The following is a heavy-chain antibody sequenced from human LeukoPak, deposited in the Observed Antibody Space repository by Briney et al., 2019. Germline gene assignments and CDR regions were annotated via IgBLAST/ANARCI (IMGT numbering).Heavy chain of an antibody. V-gene: IGHV3-23*01. CDR2: ITNSGGST. D-gene: IGHD1-26*01. CDR3: ARGGFIGGATGADY. CDR1: GFTFSSYA. Sequence: GGSLRLSCAASGFTFSSYAMNWVRQAPGKGLEWVSTITNSGGSTYYADSVKGRFTISRDNAKNTLYLQMNSLRAEDTAVYYCARGGFIGGATGADYWGQGTLVTGSS. J-gene: IGHJ4*02.